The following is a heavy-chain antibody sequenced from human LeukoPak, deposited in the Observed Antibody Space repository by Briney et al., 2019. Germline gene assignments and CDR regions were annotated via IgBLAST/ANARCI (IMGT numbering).Heavy chain of an antibody. V-gene: IGHV5-51*01. D-gene: IGHD3-10*01. Sequence: GESLKISCKGSGYRFTNYWIGWVRQMPGKGLEWMGIIYPGDSDTRYSPSFQGQVTISADKSISPAYLQWSSLKASDTAMYYCARPPLGFYYGSGNYPEYFQHWGQGTLVTVSS. J-gene: IGHJ1*01. CDR1: GYRFTNYW. CDR3: ARPPLGFYYGSGNYPEYFQH. CDR2: IYPGDSDT.